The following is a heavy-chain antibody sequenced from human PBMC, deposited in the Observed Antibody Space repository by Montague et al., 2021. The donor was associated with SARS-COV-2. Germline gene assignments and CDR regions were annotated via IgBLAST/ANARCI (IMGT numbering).Heavy chain of an antibody. D-gene: IGHD6-19*01. CDR1: GGSISSYY. J-gene: IGHJ3*02. V-gene: IGHV4-59*01. CDR3: ARGSGRMGNAFDI. Sequence: SETLSLTCTVSGGSISSYYWSWIRQPPGKGLEWIGYIYYSGGTNYNPSLKSRVTISVDTSKNQFSLKLSSVTAADTAVYYCARGSGRMGNAFDIWGQGTMVTVSS. CDR2: IYYSGGT.